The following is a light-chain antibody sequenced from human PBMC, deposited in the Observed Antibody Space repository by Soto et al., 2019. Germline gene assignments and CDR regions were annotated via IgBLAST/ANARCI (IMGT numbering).Light chain of an antibody. V-gene: IGKV3-20*01. CDR2: NAS. CDR3: HQCATSPLT. CDR1: QSVGNNY. J-gene: IGKJ4*01. Sequence: EIVLTQSPGTLSLSPGERATLSCRASQSVGNNYLAWYQLKPGQAPRLLIYNASNRAAGIPDRFRGSGSGTDFTLTISRLEPEDFAVYFCHQCATSPLTFGGGTKVEIK.